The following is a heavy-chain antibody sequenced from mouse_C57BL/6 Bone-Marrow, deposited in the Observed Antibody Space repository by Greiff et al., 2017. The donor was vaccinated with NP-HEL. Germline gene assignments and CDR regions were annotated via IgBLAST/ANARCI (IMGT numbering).Heavy chain of an antibody. CDR1: GYSITSCYY. CDR2: ISYDGSN. J-gene: IGHJ3*01. V-gene: IGHV3-6*01. Sequence: EVHLVESGPGLVKPSQSLSLTCSVTGYSITSCYYWNWIRQFPGNKLEWMGYISYDGSNNYNPSLKNRISITRDTSKNQFFLKLNSVTTEDTATYYCARGRDGSRAWFAYWGQGTLVTVSA. D-gene: IGHD1-1*01. CDR3: ARGRDGSRAWFAY.